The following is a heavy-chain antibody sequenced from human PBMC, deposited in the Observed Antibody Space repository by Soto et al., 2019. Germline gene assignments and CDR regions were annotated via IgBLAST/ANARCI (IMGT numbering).Heavy chain of an antibody. CDR3: ARARGDYIWGSYRPYYFDY. V-gene: IGHV1-18*01. CDR2: ISAYNGNT. J-gene: IGHJ4*02. Sequence: GASVKVSCKASGYTFTSYGISWVRQAPGQGLEWMGWISAYNGNTNYAQKLQGRVTMTTDTSTSTAYMELRSLRSDDTAVYYCARARGDYIWGSYRPYYFDYWGQGTLVTVSS. D-gene: IGHD3-16*02. CDR1: GYTFTSYG.